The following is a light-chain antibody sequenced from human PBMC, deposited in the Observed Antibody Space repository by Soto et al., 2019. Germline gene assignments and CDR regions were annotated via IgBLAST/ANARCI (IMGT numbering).Light chain of an antibody. V-gene: IGLV1-47*02. CDR3: AAWDDSLSGPWV. J-gene: IGLJ3*02. CDR1: SSNIGSNY. Sequence: QLVLTQPPSASGTPGQRVTISCSGSSSNIGSNYVYWYQQLPGTAPKLLIYSNNQRPSGVPDRFSGSKSGTSASLAISGLRSEDEADYYCAAWDDSLSGPWVFGGGTQLTVL. CDR2: SNN.